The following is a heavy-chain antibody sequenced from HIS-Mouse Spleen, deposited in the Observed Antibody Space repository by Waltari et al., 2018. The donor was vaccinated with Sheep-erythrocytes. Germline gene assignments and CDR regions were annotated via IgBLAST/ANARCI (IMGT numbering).Heavy chain of an antibody. CDR1: GFTFSSYS. CDR3: ARVSTSGSSSWSRY. V-gene: IGHV3-21*01. CDR2: ISSSSSYI. D-gene: IGHD6-13*01. Sequence: EVQLVESGGGLVKPGGSLRLSCAASGFTFSSYSMNWVRQAPGKGLEWVSSISSSSSYISYADSVKGRFTIARDNAKNSLYLQMNSLRAEDTAVYYCARVSTSGSSSWSRYWGQGTLVTVSS. J-gene: IGHJ4*02.